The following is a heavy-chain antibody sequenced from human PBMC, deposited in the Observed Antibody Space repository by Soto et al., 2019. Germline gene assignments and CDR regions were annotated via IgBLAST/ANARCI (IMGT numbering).Heavy chain of an antibody. CDR1: GFSFSSYA. Sequence: GGSLRLSCVAAGFSFSSYAMNWVRQAPGKGLEWVSTISVSFGNTYYADSVQGRFTVSRDNSTNTLYLQMNSLRAEDTAVYYCASRSATVLSLTYWGPGTQVTVSS. V-gene: IGHV3-23*01. CDR2: ISVSFGNT. J-gene: IGHJ4*02. D-gene: IGHD2-8*01. CDR3: ASRSATVLSLTY.